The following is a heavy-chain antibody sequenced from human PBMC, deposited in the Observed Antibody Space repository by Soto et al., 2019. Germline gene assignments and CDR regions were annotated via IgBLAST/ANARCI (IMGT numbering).Heavy chain of an antibody. J-gene: IGHJ5*02. V-gene: IGHV4-39*01. CDR1: CDSILSSDFY. CDR2: IFYPGSS. D-gene: IGHD3-3*02. Sequence: PSETLSLTCTVSCDSILSSDFYWGWVRQPPGKGLEWIGSIFYPGSSYYNPSLKSRVTMSVDTSKNQFSLRLRSVTAADTAMYFCARHSLALRKNNWFDPWGQGIMVTVSS. CDR3: ARHSLALRKNNWFDP.